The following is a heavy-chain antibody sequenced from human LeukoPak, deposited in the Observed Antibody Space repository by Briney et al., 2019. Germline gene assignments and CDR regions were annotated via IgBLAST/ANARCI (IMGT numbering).Heavy chain of an antibody. Sequence: ASVKVSCKASENTVTNYYMHWVRQAPGQGLEWMGWINPNSGGTNYAQKFQGRVTMTRDTSISTAYMELSRLRSDDTAVYYCARDLEYSSSSGYFDLWGRGTLVTVSS. D-gene: IGHD6-6*01. V-gene: IGHV1-2*02. CDR3: ARDLEYSSSSGYFDL. CDR1: ENTVTNYY. J-gene: IGHJ2*01. CDR2: INPNSGGT.